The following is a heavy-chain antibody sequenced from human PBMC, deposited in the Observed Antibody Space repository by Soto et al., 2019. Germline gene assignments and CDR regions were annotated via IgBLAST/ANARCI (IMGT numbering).Heavy chain of an antibody. V-gene: IGHV4-39*01. CDR2: IYYSGST. CDR1: GSSISIIIYY. CDR3: ARRPDITIFGVDYGMDV. J-gene: IGHJ6*02. Sequence: SDTLSLTCTVSGSSISIIIYYCGGSRQPPGKGLEWIGSIYYSGSTYYNPSLKSRVTISVDTSKNQFSLKLSSVTAADTAVYYCARRPDITIFGVDYGMDVWGQGTTVT. D-gene: IGHD3-3*01.